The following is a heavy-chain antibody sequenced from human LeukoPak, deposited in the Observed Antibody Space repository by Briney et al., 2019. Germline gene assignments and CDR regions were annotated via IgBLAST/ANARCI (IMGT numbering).Heavy chain of an antibody. CDR3: ARLQGATIGAKWFDP. D-gene: IGHD4/OR15-4a*01. J-gene: IGHJ5*02. Sequence: SGPTLVNPTQTLTLTCTFSGFSLTTTGMRVSWIRQPPGKALEWLARTDWDDDKFYSTSLKTRLTISKGTSKNQVVLTMTNMDPVDTATYYCARLQGATIGAKWFDPWGQGTLVTVSS. V-gene: IGHV2-70*04. CDR2: TDWDDDK. CDR1: GFSLTTTGMR.